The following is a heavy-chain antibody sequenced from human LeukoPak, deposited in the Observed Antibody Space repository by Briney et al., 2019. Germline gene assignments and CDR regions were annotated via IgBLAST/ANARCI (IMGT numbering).Heavy chain of an antibody. CDR2: IKSNGFDT. V-gene: IGHV3-23*01. Sequence: GGSLRLSCAGSGFIFSIYAISWVRPAPGKGLGWGSGIKSNGFDTYYADSVKGRFTVSRDNSKNTLSLQMNSLSAEDTAVYYCAKDTGPLMITFGGVVISYFDYWGQGALVTVSS. CDR1: GFIFSIYA. CDR3: AKDTGPLMITFGGVVISYFDY. D-gene: IGHD3-16*01. J-gene: IGHJ4*02.